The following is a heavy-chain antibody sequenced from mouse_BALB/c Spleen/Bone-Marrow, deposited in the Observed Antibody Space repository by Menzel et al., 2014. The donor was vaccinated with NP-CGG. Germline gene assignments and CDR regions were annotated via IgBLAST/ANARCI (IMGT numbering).Heavy chain of an antibody. CDR1: GYTFTSYW. V-gene: IGHV1S81*02. J-gene: IGHJ2*01. Sequence: VQLVESGAELVKPGASVKLSCKASGYTFTSYWMHWVKQRPGQGLEWIGEINPSNGRTNYNEKFKSKATLTVDKSSSTAYMQLSSLTSEDSAVYYCARGTFDYWGQGTTRTVSS. CDR2: INPSNGRT. CDR3: ARGTFDY.